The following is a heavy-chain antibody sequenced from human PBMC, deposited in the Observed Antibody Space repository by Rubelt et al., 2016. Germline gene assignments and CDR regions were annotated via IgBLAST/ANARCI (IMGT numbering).Heavy chain of an antibody. CDR2: IYPGDSDT. D-gene: IGHD3-16*01. CDR1: GSRFINQW. Sequence: EVQLVQSGTEVKKPGESLKISCKGSGSRFINQWIGWVRQMPGKGLEWMGIIYPGDSDTRYSPSFQGQVTISADKSISTAYLQWSSLKASDTAVYYCARRGGFGARYYLDYWGQGTLVTVSS. J-gene: IGHJ4*02. V-gene: IGHV5-51*01. CDR3: ARRGGFGARYYLDY.